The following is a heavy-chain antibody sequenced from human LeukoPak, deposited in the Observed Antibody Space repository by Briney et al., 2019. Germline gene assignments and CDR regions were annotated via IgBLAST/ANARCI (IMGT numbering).Heavy chain of an antibody. D-gene: IGHD6-13*01. Sequence: GGSLRLSCAASGFTFSSYAMHWVRQAPGKGLEWVAVISYDGSNKYYADSVKGRFTISRDNSKNTLYLQMNSLRAEDTAVYYCARDPIAAAGMGDYWGQGTLVTVSS. CDR1: GFTFSSYA. CDR2: ISYDGSNK. CDR3: ARDPIAAAGMGDY. V-gene: IGHV3-30*04. J-gene: IGHJ4*02.